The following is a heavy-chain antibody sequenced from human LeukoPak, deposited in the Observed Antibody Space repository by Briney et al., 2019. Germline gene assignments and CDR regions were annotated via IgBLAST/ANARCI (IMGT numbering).Heavy chain of an antibody. CDR3: ARGAPYDPDAFDI. CDR1: GFTVSSNY. J-gene: IGHJ3*02. V-gene: IGHV3-66*01. CDR2: IYSGGST. D-gene: IGHD3-22*01. Sequence: GGSLRLSCAASGFTVSSNYMSWVRQAPGKGLEWVSVIYSGGSTYYADSVKGRFTISRDNSKNTLYLQMNSLRAEDTAVYYCARGAPYDPDAFDIWGQGTMVTVSS.